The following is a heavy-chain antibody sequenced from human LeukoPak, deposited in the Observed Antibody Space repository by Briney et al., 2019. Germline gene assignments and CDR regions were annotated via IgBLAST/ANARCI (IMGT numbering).Heavy chain of an antibody. J-gene: IGHJ4*02. CDR2: ISGSGGST. D-gene: IGHD5-12*01. V-gene: IGHV3-23*01. CDR3: AKDDYSGYDQTFDY. Sequence: GGSLRLSCAAPGFTFSSYAMSWLRQAPGKGLEGVSAISGSGGSTYYADSVKGRFTISRDNSKNTLYLQMNSLRAEDTAVYYCAKDDYSGYDQTFDYWGQGTLVTVSS. CDR1: GFTFSSYA.